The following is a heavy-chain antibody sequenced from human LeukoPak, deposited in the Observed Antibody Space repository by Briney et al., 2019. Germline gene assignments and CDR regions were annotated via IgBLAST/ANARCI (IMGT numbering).Heavy chain of an antibody. J-gene: IGHJ4*02. V-gene: IGHV4-61*02. CDR2: IQTSGST. D-gene: IGHD2-2*01. Sequence: SETLSLTCTVSGGSINSGGYYWNWIRQPAGKGLEWIGRIQTSGSTNYNPSLNSRVTISVDTSENQFSLELRSVTAADAAVYYCARTYCDSTTCYRFDYWGQGTLVTVSS. CDR3: ARTYCDSTTCYRFDY. CDR1: GGSINSGGYY.